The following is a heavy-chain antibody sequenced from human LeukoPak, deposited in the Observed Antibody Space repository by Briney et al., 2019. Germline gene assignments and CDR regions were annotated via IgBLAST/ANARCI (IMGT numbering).Heavy chain of an antibody. D-gene: IGHD1-26*01. V-gene: IGHV3-23*01. CDR2: ISGNGGDT. J-gene: IGHJ4*02. Sequence: GGSLRLSCAASGFTFSAYGMTWVRQAPGKGLEWVSIISGNGGDTFYADSVKGRFTISRDNAKSSLYLQLNSLRVDDTAVYYCATYSGAHHKTFDYWGQGTLVTVSS. CDR3: ATYSGAHHKTFDY. CDR1: GFTFSAYG.